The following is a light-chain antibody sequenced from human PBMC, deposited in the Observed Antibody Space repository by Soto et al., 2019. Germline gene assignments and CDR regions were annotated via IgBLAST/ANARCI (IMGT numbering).Light chain of an antibody. CDR2: KAP. CDR1: QTISSW. Sequence: DIQMTQSPSTLSGSVGDRVTITCRASQTISSWLAWYQQKPGKAPKLLIYKAPTLKSGVPSRFSGSGSRTEFTLTISSLQPDDFATYYCQHYNSYSEVFGQGTKVDIK. CDR3: QHYNSYSEV. J-gene: IGKJ1*01. V-gene: IGKV1-5*03.